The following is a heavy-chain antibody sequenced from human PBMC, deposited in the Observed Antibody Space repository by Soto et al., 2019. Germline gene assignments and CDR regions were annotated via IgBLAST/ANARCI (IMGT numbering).Heavy chain of an antibody. CDR3: ARDSANSGYVYREWMDV. CDR2: INPNSGGT. J-gene: IGHJ6*02. Sequence: ASVKVSCKASGYTFTGYYMHWVRQATGQGLEWMGWINPNSGGTNYAQKFQGRVTMTRDTSISTAYMELSRLRSDDTAVYYCARDSANSGYVYREWMDVWGQGTTVTVSS. V-gene: IGHV1-2*02. D-gene: IGHD5-12*01. CDR1: GYTFTGYY.